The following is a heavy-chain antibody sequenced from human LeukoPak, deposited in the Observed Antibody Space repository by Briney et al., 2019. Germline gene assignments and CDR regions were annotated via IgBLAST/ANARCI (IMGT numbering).Heavy chain of an antibody. D-gene: IGHD6-19*01. CDR1: GFTLSSYD. CDR3: ARGYSSGWYP. CDR2: IGTAGDT. V-gene: IGHV3-13*01. J-gene: IGHJ5*02. Sequence: GGSLRLSCAASGFTLSSYDMHWVRHATGKGLEWVSAIGTAGDTYYPGSVKGRFTISRENAKNSLYLQMNNLRAEDTAVYYRARGYSSGWYPWGQGTLVTVSS.